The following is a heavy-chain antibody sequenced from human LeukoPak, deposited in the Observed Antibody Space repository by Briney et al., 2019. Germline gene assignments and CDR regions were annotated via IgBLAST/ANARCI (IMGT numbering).Heavy chain of an antibody. CDR2: IYHSGST. Sequence: PSGTLSLTCAVSGGSISSSNWWSWVRQPPGKGLEWIGEIYHSGSTNYNPSLKSRVTISVDKSKNQFSLKLSSVTAADTAVYYCARYLYCSGGSCPSTLGYFQHWGQGTLVTVSS. D-gene: IGHD2-15*01. CDR1: GGSISSSNW. V-gene: IGHV4-4*02. CDR3: ARYLYCSGGSCPSTLGYFQH. J-gene: IGHJ1*01.